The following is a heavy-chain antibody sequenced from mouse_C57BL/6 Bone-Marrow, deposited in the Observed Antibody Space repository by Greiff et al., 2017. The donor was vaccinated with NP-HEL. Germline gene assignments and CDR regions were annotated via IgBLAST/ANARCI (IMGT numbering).Heavy chain of an antibody. Sequence: VQLQQPGAELVKPGASVKMSCKASGYTFTSYWITWVKQRPGQGLEWIGDIYPGSGSTNYNEKFKRKATLTVDTSSSTAYMQLSSLTSEDSAVYYCARDYGSSYEGYFDYWGQGTTLTVSS. CDR3: ARDYGSSYEGYFDY. CDR1: GYTFTSYW. V-gene: IGHV1-55*01. D-gene: IGHD1-1*01. CDR2: IYPGSGST. J-gene: IGHJ2*01.